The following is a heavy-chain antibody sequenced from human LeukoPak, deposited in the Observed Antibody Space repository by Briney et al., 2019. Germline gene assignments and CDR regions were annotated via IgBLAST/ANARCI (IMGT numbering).Heavy chain of an antibody. V-gene: IGHV3-23*01. CDR2: ISGSDYT. CDR3: AKSRNFYFYFMEV. CDR1: GFTFSSYS. Sequence: GGSLRLSCAASGFTFSSYSMNWVRQAPGKGLEWVSGISGSDYTDHADSVKGRFTISRDNSKNTLYLQMNSLRAEDTALYYCAKSRNFYFYFMEVSGRGTKVTISS. J-gene: IGHJ6*03.